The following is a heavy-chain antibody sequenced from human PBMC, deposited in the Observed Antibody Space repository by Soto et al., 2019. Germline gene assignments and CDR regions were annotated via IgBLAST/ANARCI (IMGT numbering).Heavy chain of an antibody. Sequence: QLQLQESGPGLVKPSETLSLTCTVSGGSISSSSYYWGWIRQPPGKGLEWIGSIYYSGSTYYNPSLKSRVTISVDTSKNQFSLKLSSVTAADTAVYYCASPRRGSGKVDVWGRGTTVTVSS. CDR2: IYYSGST. CDR1: GGSISSSSYY. D-gene: IGHD3-10*01. V-gene: IGHV4-39*01. J-gene: IGHJ6*04. CDR3: ASPRRGSGKVDV.